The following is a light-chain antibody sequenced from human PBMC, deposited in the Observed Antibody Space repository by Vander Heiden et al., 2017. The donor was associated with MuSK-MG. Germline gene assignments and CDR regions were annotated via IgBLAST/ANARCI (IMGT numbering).Light chain of an antibody. V-gene: IGLV3-1*01. Sequence: SFELTQPPSVSVSPGQTATITCSGYKLGDKYISWYQQKPGLSPVLVIYQDTKRPSGIPERFSGSNSGNTATLTISGTQAMDEGDYYCQTWDRTTGVFGGGTKVTVL. J-gene: IGLJ2*01. CDR1: KLGDKY. CDR2: QDT. CDR3: QTWDRTTGV.